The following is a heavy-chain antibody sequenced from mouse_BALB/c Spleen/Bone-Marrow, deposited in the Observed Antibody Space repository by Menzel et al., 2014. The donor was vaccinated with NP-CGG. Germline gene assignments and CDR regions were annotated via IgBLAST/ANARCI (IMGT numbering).Heavy chain of an antibody. V-gene: IGHV2-3*01. CDR3: ARDSFLITRALDY. J-gene: IGHJ4*01. Sequence: QVQLQQPGPGLVAPSQSLSITCTVSGFSLTNYGVSWVRQPPGKGLEWLGGIWGDGSTNYHSALISRLSISKDTSKSQVFLKLNILQTDDTARYYCARDSFLITRALDYWGQGTSVTVSS. CDR2: IWGDGST. D-gene: IGHD2-4*01. CDR1: GFSLTNYG.